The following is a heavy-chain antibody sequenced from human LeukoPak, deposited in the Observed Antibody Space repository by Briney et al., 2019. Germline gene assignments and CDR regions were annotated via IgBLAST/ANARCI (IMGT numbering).Heavy chain of an antibody. Sequence: PGRSLRLSCGGSGITFDDYVTHWVRQAPGKGLEWVSGISWNSDVIGYADSVKGRFTISRDNAKNSLYLQMNSLRPEDTALYYCAKGRAVVADAFDLWGQGTKVTVSS. J-gene: IGHJ3*01. D-gene: IGHD2-15*01. V-gene: IGHV3-9*01. CDR3: AKGRAVVADAFDL. CDR2: ISWNSDVI. CDR1: GITFDDYV.